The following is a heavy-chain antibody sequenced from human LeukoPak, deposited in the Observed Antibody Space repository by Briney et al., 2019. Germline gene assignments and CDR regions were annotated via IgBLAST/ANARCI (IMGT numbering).Heavy chain of an antibody. J-gene: IGHJ4*02. CDR2: IYSGGST. CDR1: GFTVSNNY. CDR3: AKDTSIGRYCTNGVCSPFDY. Sequence: GGSLRLSCAASGFTVSNNYISWVRQAPGKGLEWVSVIYSGGSTKYADSVKGRFTISRDNSKNTLYLQMNSLRADDTAVYYCAKDTSIGRYCTNGVCSPFDYWGQGTLVTLSS. V-gene: IGHV3-53*01. D-gene: IGHD2-8*01.